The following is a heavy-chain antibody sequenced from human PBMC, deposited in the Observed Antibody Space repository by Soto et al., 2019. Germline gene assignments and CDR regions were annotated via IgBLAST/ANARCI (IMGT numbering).Heavy chain of an antibody. J-gene: IGHJ6*02. Sequence: SCTDTGSVSGRGSSCIRAAWDWIKQSPSRGLEWLGRTYYRSKWYNDYAVSVKSRVTINPDTSKNQFSLQLNSVTPEDTAVYYCARDDSGDYYGSGSYHRAPYYYYGMDVWGQGTTVTV. CDR2: TYYRSKWYN. CDR1: GRGSSCIRAA. D-gene: IGHD3-10*01. V-gene: IGHV6-1*01. CDR3: ARDDSGDYYGSGSYHRAPYYYYGMDV.